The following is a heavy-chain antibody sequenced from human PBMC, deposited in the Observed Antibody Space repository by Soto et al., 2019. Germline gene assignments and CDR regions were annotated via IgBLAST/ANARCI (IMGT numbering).Heavy chain of an antibody. V-gene: IGHV1-69*08. CDR3: ARDWSSTRGPRPGY. CDR2: IIPILGIA. D-gene: IGHD2-2*01. J-gene: IGHJ4*02. Sequence: QVQLVQSGAEVKKPGSSVKVSCKASGGTFSSYSISWVRQAPGQGLEWMGRIIPILGIANYSRKFQGRVKITAEKTTSTAYMELSSLRSEDTAVYYCARDWSSTRGPRPGYWGQGTLVTVSS. CDR1: GGTFSSYS.